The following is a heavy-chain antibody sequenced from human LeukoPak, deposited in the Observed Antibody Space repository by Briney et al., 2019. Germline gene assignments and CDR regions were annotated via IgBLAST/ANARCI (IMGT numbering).Heavy chain of an antibody. CDR2: ISAYNGNT. J-gene: IGHJ4*02. CDR3: ARVGPDRVATSGHFDY. CDR1: GYTFTSYG. D-gene: IGHD5-12*01. Sequence: EASVKVSCKASGYTFTSYGISWVRQAPGQGLEWMGWISAYNGNTNYAQKLQGRVTMTTDTSTSTAYMELRSLRSDDTAVYYCARVGPDRVATSGHFDYWGQGTLVTVSS. V-gene: IGHV1-18*01.